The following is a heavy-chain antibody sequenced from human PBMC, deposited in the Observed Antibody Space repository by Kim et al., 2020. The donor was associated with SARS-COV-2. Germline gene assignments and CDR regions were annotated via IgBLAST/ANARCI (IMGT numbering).Heavy chain of an antibody. CDR3: ARVHPSPKYIAAAGTKAYYFDY. CDR2: IYYSGST. Sequence: SETLSLTCTVSGGSISSYYWSWIRQPPGKGLEWIGYIYYSGSTNYNPSLKSRVTISVDTSKNQFSLKLSSVTAADMAVYYCARVHPSPKYIAAAGTKAYYFDYWGQGTLVTVSS. J-gene: IGHJ4*02. D-gene: IGHD6-13*01. CDR1: GGSISSYY. V-gene: IGHV4-59*13.